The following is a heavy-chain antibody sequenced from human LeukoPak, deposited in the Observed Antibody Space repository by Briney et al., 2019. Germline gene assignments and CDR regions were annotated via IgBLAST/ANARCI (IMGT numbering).Heavy chain of an antibody. Sequence: SETLSLTCAVYGGSFSDYYWSWIRQPPGKGLEWIGEINHSGSTNYNPSLESRVTISIDTSENQFSLRLSSVTAADTAVYYCARVGHNVGHYYSMDVWGQGTTVTVSS. J-gene: IGHJ6*02. CDR1: GGSFSDYY. CDR2: INHSGST. D-gene: IGHD1-14*01. CDR3: ARVGHNVGHYYSMDV. V-gene: IGHV4-34*01.